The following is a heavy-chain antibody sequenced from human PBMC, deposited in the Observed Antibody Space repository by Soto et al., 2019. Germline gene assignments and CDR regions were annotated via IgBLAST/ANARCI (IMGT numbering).Heavy chain of an antibody. J-gene: IGHJ6*02. D-gene: IGHD5-18*01. Sequence: QVQLVESGGGVVQPGRSLRLSCAASGFTFSSYGMHWVRQAPGKGLEWVAIISYDGSNKYYADSVRGRFTICRDNSKNALYRQRNSLRVEDTAVYYCANVRRRQLWSSPRLPSYDGMDVWGQGTTVTVSS. CDR3: ANVRRRQLWSSPRLPSYDGMDV. CDR1: GFTFSSYG. CDR2: ISYDGSNK. V-gene: IGHV3-30*18.